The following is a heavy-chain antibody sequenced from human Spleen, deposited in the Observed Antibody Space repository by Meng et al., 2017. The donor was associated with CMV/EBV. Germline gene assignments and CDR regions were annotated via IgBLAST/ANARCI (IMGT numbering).Heavy chain of an antibody. CDR1: VPPFTRSC. J-gene: IGHJ4*02. V-gene: IGHV1-69*01. Sequence: ASVPPFTRSCLSWVRQAPGPRLSWIGGIIPLFGTANYAQKFQGRVTITPDDSTSTAYMELSSLRSEDTAVYYCARSPSGYDTLPFDYWGQGTLVTVSS. D-gene: IGHD5-12*01. CDR3: ARSPSGYDTLPFDY. CDR2: IIPLFGTA.